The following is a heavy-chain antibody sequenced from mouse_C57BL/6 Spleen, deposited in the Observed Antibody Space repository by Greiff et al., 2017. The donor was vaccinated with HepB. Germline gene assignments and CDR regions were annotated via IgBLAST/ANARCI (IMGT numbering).Heavy chain of an antibody. D-gene: IGHD2-12*01. V-gene: IGHV1-81*01. CDR1: GYTFTSYG. CDR2: IYPRSGNT. CDR3: ARRPYWRSYYYFDY. J-gene: IGHJ2*01. Sequence: VQLQQSGAELARPGASLKLSCTASGYTFTSYGISWVKQRTGQGLEWIAEIYPRSGNTYYNENFKGKATLTADKSSSTAYMELRRLTYEDSAVYFGARRPYWRSYYYFDYWGQGTTLTVSS.